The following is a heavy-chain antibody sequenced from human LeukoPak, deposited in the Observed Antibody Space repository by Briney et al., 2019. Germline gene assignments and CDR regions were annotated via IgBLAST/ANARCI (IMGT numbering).Heavy chain of an antibody. Sequence: ASVKVSCKASGYTFSSYNIHWLRQVPGQGLERMGIINPSGGSTNYAQKFQDRVTLTRDTSTSTVYMELSSLRSEDTAVYYCGRTAGRRGLDLDYWGQGTLVTVSS. CDR1: GYTFSSYN. D-gene: IGHD3-16*01. CDR2: INPSGGST. CDR3: GRTAGRRGLDLDY. V-gene: IGHV1-46*01. J-gene: IGHJ4*02.